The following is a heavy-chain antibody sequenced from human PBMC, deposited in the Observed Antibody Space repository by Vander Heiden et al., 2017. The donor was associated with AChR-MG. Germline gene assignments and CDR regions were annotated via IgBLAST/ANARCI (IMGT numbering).Heavy chain of an antibody. CDR2: INHSGST. V-gene: IGHV4-34*01. D-gene: IGHD6-19*01. Sequence: QVQLQQWGAGLLKSSETLSLTCAVDGGSFGGYYRGWIRQPPGKGLEWIREINHSGSTNYNPSLKSRVTISVDTSKNQFSLKLSSVTAADTAVYYCARGRLGQWRVKGYDYWGKGTLVTVSS. J-gene: IGHJ4*02. CDR1: GGSFGGYY. CDR3: ARGRLGQWRVKGYDY.